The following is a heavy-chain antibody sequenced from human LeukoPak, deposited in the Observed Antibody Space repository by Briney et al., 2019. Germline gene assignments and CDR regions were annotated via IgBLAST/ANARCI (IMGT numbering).Heavy chain of an antibody. Sequence: GGSLRLSCAASGFTFGTYGMHWVRQAPGKGLEWVAVISYDGSNKYYADSVKGRFTMSRDNSKNTLYLQMNSLRAEDTAVYYCARGLSVGATFDAFDIWGQGTMVTVSS. CDR2: ISYDGSNK. CDR1: GFTFGTYG. V-gene: IGHV3-30*19. D-gene: IGHD1-26*01. CDR3: ARGLSVGATFDAFDI. J-gene: IGHJ3*02.